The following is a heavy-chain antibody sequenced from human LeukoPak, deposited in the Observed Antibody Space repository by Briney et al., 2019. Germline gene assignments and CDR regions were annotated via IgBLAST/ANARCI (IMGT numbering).Heavy chain of an antibody. D-gene: IGHD1-1*01. Sequence: YPGGSLRLSCAASGFTFSTYEMKWVRQAPGKGLEWVSYIGGGGSTINYADSVKGRFTISRDNAKNSLYLQMNRLRSEDTGVYYCARDYLVGGTDAFDIWGQGTMVTVSS. CDR1: GFTFSTYE. CDR2: IGGGGSTI. V-gene: IGHV3-48*03. CDR3: ARDYLVGGTDAFDI. J-gene: IGHJ3*02.